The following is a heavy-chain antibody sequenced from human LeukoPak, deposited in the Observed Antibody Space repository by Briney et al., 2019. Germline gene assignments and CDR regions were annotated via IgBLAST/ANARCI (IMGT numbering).Heavy chain of an antibody. D-gene: IGHD2-15*01. CDR2: INPNSGGI. CDR1: GYTFTGYY. V-gene: IGHV1-2*02. CDR3: AREGDCSGGTCNVPDY. J-gene: IGHJ4*02. Sequence: ASVKVSCKASGYTFTGYYMHWVRQAPGQGLEWMGWINPNSGGINYAQKFQGRVTMTRDTSISTAYMELSSLRSEDTAVYYCAREGDCSGGTCNVPDYWGQGTLVTVSS.